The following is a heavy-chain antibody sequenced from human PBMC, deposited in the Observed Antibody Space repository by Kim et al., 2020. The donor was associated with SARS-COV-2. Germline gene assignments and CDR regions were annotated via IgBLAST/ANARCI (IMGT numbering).Heavy chain of an antibody. J-gene: IGHJ3*02. Sequence: KFQERVTITRDMSTSTAYKELSSLRSEDTAVYYCAADIVPLGAFDIWGQGTMVTVSS. V-gene: IGHV1-58*01. CDR3: AADIVPLGAFDI. D-gene: IGHD2-2*01.